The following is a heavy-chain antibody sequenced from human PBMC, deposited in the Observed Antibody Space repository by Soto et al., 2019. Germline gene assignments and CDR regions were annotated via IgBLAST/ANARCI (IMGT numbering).Heavy chain of an antibody. CDR3: ATGYTYGPDY. Sequence: GGSLRLSCAASGFSFSSYWMHWARQAPGKGLEWVANIKQDGSEKYYVYSVKGRFTIPRDTAQNSLYLQMNSLRTEDTAVYYCATGYTYGPDYWGQGTLVTVSS. D-gene: IGHD5-18*01. CDR2: IKQDGSEK. J-gene: IGHJ4*02. V-gene: IGHV3-7*03. CDR1: GFSFSSYW.